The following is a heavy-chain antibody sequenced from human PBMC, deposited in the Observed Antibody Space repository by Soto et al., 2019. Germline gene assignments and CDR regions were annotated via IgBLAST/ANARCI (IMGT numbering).Heavy chain of an antibody. CDR3: ARVGSGYSSSWVFFYGMDV. CDR2: TYYRSKWYN. V-gene: IGHV6-1*01. J-gene: IGHJ6*02. D-gene: IGHD6-13*01. CDR1: GDSVSSNSAA. Sequence: SQTLSLTCAISGDSVSSNSAAWNWIRQSPSRGLEWLGRTYYRSKWYNDYAVSVKSRITINPDTSKNQFSLQLNSVTPEDTAVYYCARVGSGYSSSWVFFYGMDVWGQGTTVTVSS.